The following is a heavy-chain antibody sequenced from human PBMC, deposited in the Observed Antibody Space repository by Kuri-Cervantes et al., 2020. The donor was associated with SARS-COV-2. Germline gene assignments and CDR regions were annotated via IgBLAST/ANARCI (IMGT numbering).Heavy chain of an antibody. CDR3: AATDYNRVSGDYH. D-gene: IGHD3-10*01. CDR2: IIQIFGIT. V-gene: IGHV1-69*13. Sequence: SVKVSCKTSGDTFNNHAMSWARQAPGQGLEWMGGIIQIFGITNYAQKFQGRLTLTADESSATAYMELSSLDSEDTAVYYCAATDYNRVSGDYHWGQGSRVTVSS. J-gene: IGHJ4*02. CDR1: GDTFNNHA.